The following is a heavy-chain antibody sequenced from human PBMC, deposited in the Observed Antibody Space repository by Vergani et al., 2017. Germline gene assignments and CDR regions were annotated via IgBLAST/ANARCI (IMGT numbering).Heavy chain of an antibody. CDR3: ARDKYCSSTSCRSGAFDI. J-gene: IGHJ3*02. D-gene: IGHD2-2*01. V-gene: IGHV3-30-3*01. CDR1: GFTFSRHW. Sequence: VQLVESGGGLVQPGGSLRLSCAASGFTFSRHWMHWVRQAPGKGLVWVAVISYDGSNKYYADSVKGRFTISRDNSKNTRYLKMNRLRAEDTAVYYCARDKYCSSTSCRSGAFDIWGQGTMVTVSS. CDR2: ISYDGSNK.